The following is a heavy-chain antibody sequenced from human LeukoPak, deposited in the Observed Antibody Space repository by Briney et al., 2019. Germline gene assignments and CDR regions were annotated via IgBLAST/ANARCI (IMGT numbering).Heavy chain of an antibody. CDR3: ARYDCSSTSCYAGEYYFDY. V-gene: IGHV4-39*07. CDR1: GGSISSSNYY. Sequence: SETLSLTCTVSGGSISSSNYYWGWIRQPPGKGLEWIGSIYYSGSTYYNPSLKSRVTISVDTSKNQFSLKLSSVTAADTAVYYCARYDCSSTSCYAGEYYFDYWGQGTLVTVSS. CDR2: IYYSGST. J-gene: IGHJ4*02. D-gene: IGHD2-2*01.